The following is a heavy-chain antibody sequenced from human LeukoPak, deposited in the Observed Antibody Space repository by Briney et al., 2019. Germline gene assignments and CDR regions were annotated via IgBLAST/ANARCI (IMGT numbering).Heavy chain of an antibody. CDR1: GGSFSGYY. D-gene: IGHD6-13*01. Sequence: SETLSLTCAVYGGSFSGYYWSWIRQPPGKGLEWIGEINHSGSTNYNPSLKSRVTISVDTSKTQFSLKLSSVTAADTAVYYCARLGGIAAARALRFDIWGQGTMVTVSS. J-gene: IGHJ3*02. CDR2: INHSGST. CDR3: ARLGGIAAARALRFDI. V-gene: IGHV4-34*01.